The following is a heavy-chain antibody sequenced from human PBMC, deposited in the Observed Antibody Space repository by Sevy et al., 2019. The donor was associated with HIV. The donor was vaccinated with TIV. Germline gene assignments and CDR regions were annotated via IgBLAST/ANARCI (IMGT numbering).Heavy chain of an antibody. J-gene: IGHJ3*02. Sequence: GGSLRLSCAASGFTFSSYAMHWVRQAPGKGLEWVAVISYDGSNKYYATSVKGRFTISRDNSKNTRNLQMNSLIAEDTAVNYGSKDSRYSSGWNDAFDIWGQGTMVTVSS. V-gene: IGHV3-30-3*01. CDR3: SKDSRYSSGWNDAFDI. D-gene: IGHD6-19*01. CDR2: ISYDGSNK. CDR1: GFTFSSYA.